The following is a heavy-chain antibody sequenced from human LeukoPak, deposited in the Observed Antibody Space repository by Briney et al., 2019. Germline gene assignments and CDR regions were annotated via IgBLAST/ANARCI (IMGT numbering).Heavy chain of an antibody. V-gene: IGHV1-46*01. CDR3: ARGLRSSGSSGYTY. D-gene: IGHD3-22*01. CDR2: TNPSGDST. Sequence: ASVKVSCKASAYTLTSYHMHWVRQAPGQGLEWMAITNPSGDSTNYAQKSQGRVTMTRDTSTSTVYMELSRLTSEDTAVYYCARGLRSSGSSGYTYWGQGTLVTVSS. CDR1: AYTLTSYH. J-gene: IGHJ4*02.